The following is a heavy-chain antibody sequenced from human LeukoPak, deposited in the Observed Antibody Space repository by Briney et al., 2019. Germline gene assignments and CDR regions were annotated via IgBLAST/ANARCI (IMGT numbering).Heavy chain of an antibody. Sequence: PSETLSLTCTVSGDSISSSNYYWGWIRQPPGKGLEWIGNIYYTGSTFYNPSLKSRVTISVDTSKNQFSLNLSSVTAADTAVYYCARGDITMVRGVRDNWFDPWGQGTLVTVSS. CDR1: GDSISSSNYY. V-gene: IGHV4-39*07. CDR2: IYYTGST. CDR3: ARGDITMVRGVRDNWFDP. J-gene: IGHJ5*02. D-gene: IGHD3-10*01.